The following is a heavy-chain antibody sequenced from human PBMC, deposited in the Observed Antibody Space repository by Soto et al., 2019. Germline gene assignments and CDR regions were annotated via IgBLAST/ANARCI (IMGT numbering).Heavy chain of an antibody. V-gene: IGHV3-66*01. CDR2: IDSGGTT. CDR3: ARNSESSDYRGWFDH. CDR1: GFTVSSNY. Sequence: EVQLVESGGGLVQPGGSLRLSCAASGFTVSSNYMSWVRQAPGKGLEWVSVIDSGGTTYYADSVKGRFTISRDNSKHPLYPQMNSLRAEDTAVYYCARNSESSDYRGWFDHWGQGTLVTVSS. J-gene: IGHJ5*02. D-gene: IGHD3-22*01.